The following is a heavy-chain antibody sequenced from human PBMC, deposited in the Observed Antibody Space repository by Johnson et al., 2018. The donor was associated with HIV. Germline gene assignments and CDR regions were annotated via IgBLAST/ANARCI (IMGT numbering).Heavy chain of an antibody. D-gene: IGHD6-19*01. CDR3: TSGKAWLAVDAFDI. V-gene: IGHV3-73*02. J-gene: IGHJ3*02. CDR2: IRSKANSSAT. CDR1: GFTFSGSA. Sequence: VQLVESGGGLVQPGGSLKLSCAASGFTFSGSAMHWVRQASGKGLEWVGRIRSKANSSATAYAASVKGRFTITRDDSKNTEYLQMNSLKTEDAAVYYCTSGKAWLAVDAFDIWGQGTMVTVSS.